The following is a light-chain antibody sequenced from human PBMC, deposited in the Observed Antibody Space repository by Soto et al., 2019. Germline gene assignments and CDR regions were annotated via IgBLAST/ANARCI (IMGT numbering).Light chain of an antibody. CDR1: QSISSW. Sequence: DIQMTQSPATLSASVGDRVTITCRASQSISSWLAWYQQNPGKAPKLLIYKASSLESGVPSRFSGSGSGTEFTLTISSLQPDDFATYYCQQYKSSPLTFGGGTKVEIK. CDR2: KAS. V-gene: IGKV1-5*03. CDR3: QQYKSSPLT. J-gene: IGKJ4*01.